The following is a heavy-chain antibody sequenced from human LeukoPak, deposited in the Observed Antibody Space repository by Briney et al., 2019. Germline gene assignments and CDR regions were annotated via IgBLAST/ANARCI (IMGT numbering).Heavy chain of an antibody. CDR2: TSDEGSNK. CDR1: GFSFSSYA. J-gene: IGHJ2*01. CDR3: ARVSGYDSIPYRYFAL. V-gene: IGHV3-30-3*01. D-gene: IGHD5-12*01. Sequence: GGSLRLSCAASGFSFSSYAMHWVRQAPGKGLEWVAVTSDEGSNKYYADSVKGRFTISRDNSKNTLYLQMNSLSTEDTAVYYCARVSGYDSIPYRYFALWGRGTLVTVSS.